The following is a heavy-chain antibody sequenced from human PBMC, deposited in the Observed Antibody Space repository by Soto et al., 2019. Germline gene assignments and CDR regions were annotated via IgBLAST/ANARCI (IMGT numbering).Heavy chain of an antibody. D-gene: IGHD3-10*01. V-gene: IGHV1-69*04. CDR1: GGSFMIYA. J-gene: IGHJ4*02. Sequence: GASVKVSCKASGGSFMIYAITWVRQAPGHGLEWMGTILPVLDTTIYAQRFQGRVTITADKSTTTAYMELSSLRSDDTAIYYCTRGLSGSYVLDWGQGTLVTVSS. CDR3: TRGLSGSYVLD. CDR2: ILPVLDTT.